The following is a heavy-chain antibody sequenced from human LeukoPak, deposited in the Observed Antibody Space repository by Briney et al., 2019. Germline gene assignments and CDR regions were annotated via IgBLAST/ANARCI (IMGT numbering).Heavy chain of an antibody. CDR1: GFTFSSYA. J-gene: IGHJ4*02. D-gene: IGHD3-10*01. V-gene: IGHV3-23*01. Sequence: GGSLRLSCAASGFTFSSYAMSWVRQAPGKELEWVSAISGSGGSTYYADSVKGRFTISRDNSKNTLYLQMNSLRAEDTAVYYCATYADYYGSGSYLRYWGQGTLVTVSS. CDR2: ISGSGGST. CDR3: ATYADYYGSGSYLRY.